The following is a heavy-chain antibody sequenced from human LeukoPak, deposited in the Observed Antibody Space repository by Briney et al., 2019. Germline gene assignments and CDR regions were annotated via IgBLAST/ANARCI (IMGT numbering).Heavy chain of an antibody. CDR1: DGSIRTYY. J-gene: IGHJ4*02. D-gene: IGHD3/OR15-3a*01. CDR2: IYYRGDI. V-gene: IGHV4-59*03. CDR3: ATNKDWAEAD. Sequence: PSEALSLTCSVSDGSIRTYYWSWIRQSPGQGLEWIGNIYYRGDINYNPSLKSRVIISIDTSKNQFSLKVTSLTAADTAVYYCATNKDWAEADWGQGTLVIVSS.